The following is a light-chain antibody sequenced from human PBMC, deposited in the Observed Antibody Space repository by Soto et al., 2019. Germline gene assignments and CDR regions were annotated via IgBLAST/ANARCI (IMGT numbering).Light chain of an antibody. J-gene: IGLJ1*01. CDR2: EVS. V-gene: IGLV2-14*01. CDR3: FSFTTDWTHV. CDR1: SSDVGAYNY. Sequence: QSPLTQPASVSLSPGQSITISCTGTSSDVGAYNYVSRFQQHPGKAPTLIISEVSNRPSGVSNRFSGSKSGNAASLTISGLQAEDEADYFCFSFTTDWTHVFGTGTKV.